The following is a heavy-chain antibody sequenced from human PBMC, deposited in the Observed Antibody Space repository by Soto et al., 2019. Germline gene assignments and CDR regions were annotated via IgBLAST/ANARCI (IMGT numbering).Heavy chain of an antibody. CDR2: ISGSGHAT. J-gene: IGHJ4*02. V-gene: IGHV3-23*01. CDR3: AKGRYFDSSGGCANN. CDR1: GFIFDNYA. Sequence: ESGGGLVPPGASARLSCLTSGFIFDNYAMSWVSQSPGRRLEWVAAISGSGHATYYTQSVQGRFIISRDKSKKTVFLQMNNLRAEDTAVYYCAKGRYFDSSGGCANNWGLGTLVTVSS. D-gene: IGHD3-22*01.